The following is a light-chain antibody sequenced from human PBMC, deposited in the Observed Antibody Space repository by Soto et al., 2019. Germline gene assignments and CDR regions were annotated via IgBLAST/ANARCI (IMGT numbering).Light chain of an antibody. CDR2: GAF. V-gene: IGKV3-15*01. J-gene: IGKJ1*01. Sequence: ETVMTQSPATLSVSPGERATFSCRASQSVSSTVAWYQQKPGQAPRLLIYGAFARATGIPARFSGSGSGTEFTLTISSLQSEDFALYYCQQYKDWPTTFGQGTKVE. CDR1: QSVSST. CDR3: QQYKDWPTT.